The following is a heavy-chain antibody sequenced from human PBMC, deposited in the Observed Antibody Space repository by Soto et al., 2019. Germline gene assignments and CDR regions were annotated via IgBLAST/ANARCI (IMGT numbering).Heavy chain of an antibody. CDR1: GGSISSSSYY. CDR3: AKEGYSYGSEIDY. CDR2: IYYSGST. Sequence: QLQLQESGPGLVKPSETLSLTCTVSGGSISSSSYYWGWIRQPPGKGLEWIGSIYYSGSTYYNPSLKSRVXIALDXXKNQFSLKLSSVTAADTAVYYCAKEGYSYGSEIDYWGQGTLVTVSS. V-gene: IGHV4-39*02. J-gene: IGHJ4*02. D-gene: IGHD5-18*01.